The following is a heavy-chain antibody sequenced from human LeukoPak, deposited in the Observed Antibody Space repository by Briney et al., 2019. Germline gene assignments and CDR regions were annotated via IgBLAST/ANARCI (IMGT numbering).Heavy chain of an antibody. J-gene: IGHJ4*02. D-gene: IGHD3-16*01. V-gene: IGHV3-64D*09. CDR1: GFTFSTSD. Sequence: GGSLRLSCSASGFTFSTSDMHWVRQAPGKGLEYAAIITSNGGGTYYVDSVKGRFTISRDNSKNTLYLQMSSLRTEDTAVYYCTKDAPGGIDHWGQGTLVTVSS. CDR2: ITSNGGGT. CDR3: TKDAPGGIDH.